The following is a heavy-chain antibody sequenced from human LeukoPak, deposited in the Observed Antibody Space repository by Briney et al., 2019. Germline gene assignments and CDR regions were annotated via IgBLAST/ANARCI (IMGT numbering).Heavy chain of an antibody. J-gene: IGHJ4*02. D-gene: IGHD4-17*01. Sequence: GASVKVSCKAPGYTFTSYTIHWVRQAPGQRPEWMGWISAGNGNTIYSQKFQGRVTITRDTSASTAYMELSSLRSEDTAVYYCARISWNSGDFDWGQGTLVTVSS. V-gene: IGHV1-3*01. CDR2: ISAGNGNT. CDR3: ARISWNSGDFD. CDR1: GYTFTSYT.